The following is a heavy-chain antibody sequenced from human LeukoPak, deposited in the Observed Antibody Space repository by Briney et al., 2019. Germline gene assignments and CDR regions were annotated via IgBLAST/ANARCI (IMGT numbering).Heavy chain of an antibody. V-gene: IGHV3-15*07. CDR3: TRRSSAAGRQYFDY. J-gene: IGHJ4*02. CDR2: IKSETDRGTT. Sequence: GGSLTLSCAASGFTFSSAWMNWVRQAPGKGLEWVGRIKSETDRGTTDYAAPVKGTLTISRDDSEHTLYLQMNSLKTEDTAVYYCTRRSSAAGRQYFDYWGQGTLVTVSS. CDR1: GFTFSSAW. D-gene: IGHD6-13*01.